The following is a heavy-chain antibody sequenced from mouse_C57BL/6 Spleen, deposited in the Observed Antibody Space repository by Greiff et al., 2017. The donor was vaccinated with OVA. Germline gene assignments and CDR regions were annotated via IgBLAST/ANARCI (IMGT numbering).Heavy chain of an antibody. D-gene: IGHD2-2*01. CDR3: ARFGYDGYFDV. CDR1: GYSITSYY. Sequence: EVKLMESGPGLAKPSQTLSLTCSVTGYSITSYYWNWIRKFPGNKLEYMGYISYSGSTYYNPSLKSRISITRDTSKNQYYLQLNSVTTEDTATYYCARFGYDGYFDVWGTGTTVTVSS. V-gene: IGHV3-8*01. J-gene: IGHJ1*03. CDR2: ISYSGST.